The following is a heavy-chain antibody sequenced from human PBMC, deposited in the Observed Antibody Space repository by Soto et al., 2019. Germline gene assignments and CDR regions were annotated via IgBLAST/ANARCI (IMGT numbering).Heavy chain of an antibody. CDR2: ISGSGASK. D-gene: IGHD3-22*01. Sequence: EVELLESGGGMVQPGGSLRLSCVASGFTFSRHALAWVRQVPGKGLEWVSAISGSGASKYDADSVKGRFTISRDNSNNPLFLQMNSLRADDTAVYYCAKTPVVIVVVTAVDNWGRGLPVSVSS. CDR3: AKTPVVIVVVTAVDN. J-gene: IGHJ4*02. V-gene: IGHV3-23*01. CDR1: GFTFSRHA.